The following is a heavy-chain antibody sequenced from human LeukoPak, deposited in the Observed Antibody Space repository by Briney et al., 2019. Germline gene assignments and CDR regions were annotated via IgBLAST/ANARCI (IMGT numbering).Heavy chain of an antibody. CDR3: ARVRIGGIAAAGTYYFDY. D-gene: IGHD6-13*01. CDR1: GGTFSSYA. CDR2: IIPIFGTA. J-gene: IGHJ4*02. Sequence: ASVKVSCKASGGTFSSYAISWVGQAPRQGLEWMGGIIPIFGTANYAQKIQGRVTLTADESTSTAYMELSSQRSEDTAVYYCARVRIGGIAAAGTYYFDYWGQGTLVTVSS. V-gene: IGHV1-69*01.